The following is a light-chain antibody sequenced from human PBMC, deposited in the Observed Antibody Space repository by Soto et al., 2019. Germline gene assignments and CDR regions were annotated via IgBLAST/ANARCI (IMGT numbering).Light chain of an antibody. CDR1: SSNIGSKY. Sequence: QLVLTQTPSASGTPGQRVTISCSGSSSNIGSKYVYWYQQLPGTAPKLLIYKSDQRPSGVTDRFSGSTSGTSASLAISGLRSEDEADYHCATWDDSLSAWVFGGGTKLTVL. CDR2: KSD. J-gene: IGLJ3*02. CDR3: ATWDDSLSAWV. V-gene: IGLV1-47*01.